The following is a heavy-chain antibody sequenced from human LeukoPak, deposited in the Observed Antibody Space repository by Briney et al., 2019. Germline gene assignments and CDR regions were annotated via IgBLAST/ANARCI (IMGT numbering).Heavy chain of an antibody. CDR2: FDPEDGET. CDR3: ATSRQYYYDSSGYNPFDY. D-gene: IGHD3-22*01. CDR1: GYTLTELS. V-gene: IGHV1-24*01. J-gene: IGHJ4*02. Sequence: ASVKASCKVSGYTLTELSMHWVRQAPGKGLEWMGGFDPEDGETIYAQKFQGRVTMTEDTSTDTAYMELSSLRSEDTAVYYCATSRQYYYDSSGYNPFDYWGQGTLVTVSS.